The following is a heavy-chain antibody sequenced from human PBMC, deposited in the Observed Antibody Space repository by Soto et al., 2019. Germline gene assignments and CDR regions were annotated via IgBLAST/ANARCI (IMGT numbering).Heavy chain of an antibody. CDR2: ISYDGNKN. CDR3: PKCTSTRCHLGSDY. V-gene: IGHV3-30*14. Sequence: QVQLVESGGGVVQPGRSLRLSCAASGFIFSNYAMNWVRQAPGKGLEWVALISYDGNKNYYTDSVKGRFTISRDNSKSALYLQMNSLTPEDTAVYYCPKCTSTRCHLGSDYWGQGTLVTVSS. D-gene: IGHD2-2*01. J-gene: IGHJ4*02. CDR1: GFIFSNYA.